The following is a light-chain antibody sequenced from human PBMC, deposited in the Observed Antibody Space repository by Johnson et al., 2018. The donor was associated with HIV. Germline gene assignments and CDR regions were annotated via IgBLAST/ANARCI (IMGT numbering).Light chain of an antibody. V-gene: IGLV1-51*01. J-gene: IGLJ1*01. CDR2: DNN. Sequence: QSVLTQPPSVSAAPGQKVTISCSGSNSNIGNNYVSWYQQLPGTAPKLLIYDNNKRPSGIPDRFSGSKSGTSATLGITGLQTGDEADYYCETWDSSLSGYYVFGTGTKPTVL. CDR3: ETWDSSLSGYYV. CDR1: NSNIGNNY.